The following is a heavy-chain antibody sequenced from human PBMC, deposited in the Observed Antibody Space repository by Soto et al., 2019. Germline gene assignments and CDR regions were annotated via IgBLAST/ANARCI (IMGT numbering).Heavy chain of an antibody. CDR2: MYYSGST. CDR1: GGSINSGGYY. CDR3: ARGYRQSGYSSSWVFDY. Sequence: QVQLRESGPGLVKPSQTLSLTCTVSGGSINSGGYYWNWIRQHPGKGLEWIGYMYYSGSTYYNPSLRSRVIIPADTSANHFSLTLSSVTAADTAVYFCARGYRQSGYSSSWVFDYWGQGTLVNVSS. J-gene: IGHJ4*02. V-gene: IGHV4-31*03. D-gene: IGHD6-13*01.